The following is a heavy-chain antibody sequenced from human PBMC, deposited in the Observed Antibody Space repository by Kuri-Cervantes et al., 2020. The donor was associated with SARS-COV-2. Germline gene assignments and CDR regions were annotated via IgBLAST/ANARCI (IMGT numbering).Heavy chain of an antibody. D-gene: IGHD3-16*01. CDR2: IYWDDHR. CDR3: EHIWAPIIRAALNFDY. Sequence: SGPTLVKPTQTLTLTCNFSAFSLHTAGVGVGWIRQPPGKALEWLAFIYWDDHRRYSPSLQSRLTITKDTSNNRVVLTMTNMCPVDTANYYCEHIWAPIIRAALNFDYWGQGTLVTVSS. J-gene: IGHJ4*02. V-gene: IGHV2-5*02. CDR1: AFSLHTAGVG.